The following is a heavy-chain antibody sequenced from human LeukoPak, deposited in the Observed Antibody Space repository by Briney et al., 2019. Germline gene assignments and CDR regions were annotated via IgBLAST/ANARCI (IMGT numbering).Heavy chain of an antibody. CDR1: GFTFSSYW. J-gene: IGHJ4*02. CDR3: ARDPGGDSATIGDY. CDR2: INTDGSST. V-gene: IGHV3-74*01. D-gene: IGHD1-1*01. Sequence: GGSLRLSCAASGFTFSSYWMHWVRQAPGKGLVWVSRINTDGSSTSYADSVKGRFTISRDNAKNTLYLQMDSLRAEDTAVYYCARDPGGDSATIGDYWGQGTLVTVSS.